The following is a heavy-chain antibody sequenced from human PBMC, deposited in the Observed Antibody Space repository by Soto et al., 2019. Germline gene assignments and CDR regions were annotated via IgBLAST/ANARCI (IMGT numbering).Heavy chain of an antibody. CDR1: GFSFDNYA. CDR2: ITAGGDHT. Sequence: GGSLRLSCAASGFSFDNYAMSWVRQAPGKGLEWVSGITAGGDHTYYADSVKGRLTTSRDNSKNTVFLELHSLSLDDTAVYYCARSSICYGIEVWGQGTPVTVSS. CDR3: ARSSICYGIEV. V-gene: IGHV3-23*01. D-gene: IGHD2-2*01. J-gene: IGHJ6*02.